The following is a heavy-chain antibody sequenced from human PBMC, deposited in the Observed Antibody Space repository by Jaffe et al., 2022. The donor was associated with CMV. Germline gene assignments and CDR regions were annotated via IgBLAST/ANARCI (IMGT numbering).Heavy chain of an antibody. Sequence: EAQLVESGGGLVQPGGSLRLSCTVSGFSFGSYDMSWVRQAPGKGLEWVSYISSRGTTTHYADSVKGRFTISRDNAKNSLYLQMNSLRAEDTAVYYCARGDSEYTEGVSMDGFDMWGQGTMVTVSS. CDR3: ARGDSEYTEGVSMDGFDM. D-gene: IGHD3-10*01. CDR2: ISSRGTTT. CDR1: GFSFGSYD. J-gene: IGHJ3*02. V-gene: IGHV3-48*03.